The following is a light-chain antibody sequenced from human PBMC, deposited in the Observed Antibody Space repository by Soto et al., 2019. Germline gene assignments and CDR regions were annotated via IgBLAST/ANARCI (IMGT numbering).Light chain of an antibody. Sequence: ENVLTQSPGTLSLSPGQRATLSCRASHTISSSYLAWYQQKPGQAPRLLIFGASKRATGIPDRFSGSGSGRDFTLTISGLEPEDFAVYYCQQYGSSPLISFGQGTRLEIK. CDR3: QQYGSSPLIS. V-gene: IGKV3-20*01. CDR1: HTISSSY. J-gene: IGKJ5*01. CDR2: GAS.